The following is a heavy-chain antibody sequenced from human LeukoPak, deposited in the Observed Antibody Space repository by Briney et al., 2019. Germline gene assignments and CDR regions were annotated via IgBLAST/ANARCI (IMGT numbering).Heavy chain of an antibody. V-gene: IGHV3-74*01. CDR2: ISTDGKST. D-gene: IGHD2-2*01. J-gene: IGHJ6*02. CDR1: GFTFSNYW. Sequence: PGGSVRLSCVASGFTFSNYWMLWVRQAPGKGLMWVSLISTDGKSTRYAESVKGRFTISRDNAKNALYLQMDILRVEDTALYFCVRDYQFIQEVWGQGTTVTVSS. CDR3: VRDYQFIQEV.